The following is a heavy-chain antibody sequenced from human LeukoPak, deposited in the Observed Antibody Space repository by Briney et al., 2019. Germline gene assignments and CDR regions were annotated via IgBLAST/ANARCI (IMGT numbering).Heavy chain of an antibody. V-gene: IGHV4-59*01. D-gene: IGHD6-13*01. CDR3: PRADSSSWYSYAFDI. Sequence: SETLSLTCTVSGGSISSYYWSWIRQPPGKGLEWIGYIYYSGSTNYNPSLKSRVTISVDTSKNQFSLKLSSVTAADTAVYYCPRADSSSWYSYAFDIWGQGTMVTVSS. J-gene: IGHJ3*02. CDR1: GGSISSYY. CDR2: IYYSGST.